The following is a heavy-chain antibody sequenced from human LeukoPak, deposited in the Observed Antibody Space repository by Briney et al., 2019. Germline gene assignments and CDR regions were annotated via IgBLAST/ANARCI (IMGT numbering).Heavy chain of an antibody. CDR3: AGMLKGYYYYYMDV. CDR2: FYTSGST. V-gene: IGHV4-61*02. CDR1: GGSISSGSYY. Sequence: PSETLSLTCTVSGGSISSGSYYWSWIRQPAGKGLEWIGRFYTSGSTNHNPSLKSRVTISVDTSKNQFSLKVNSVTAADTAVYYCAGMLKGYYYYYMDVWGKGTTVTISS. D-gene: IGHD3-10*02. J-gene: IGHJ6*03.